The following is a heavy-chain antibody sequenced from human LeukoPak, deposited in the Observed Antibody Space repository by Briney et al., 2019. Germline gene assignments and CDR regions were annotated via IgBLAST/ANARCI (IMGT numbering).Heavy chain of an antibody. V-gene: IGHV3-21*01. CDR3: ARDTYCTSTSCPEGEAFDI. CDR1: GFTFSSYS. J-gene: IGHJ3*02. D-gene: IGHD2-2*01. CDR2: ISSSSSYI. Sequence: GGSLRLSCAASGFTFSSYSMNWVRQAPGKGLEWVSSISSSSSYIYYADSLKGRFTISRDNAKNSLYLQMNGLRAEDTAVYYCARDTYCTSTSCPEGEAFDIWGQGTMVTVSS.